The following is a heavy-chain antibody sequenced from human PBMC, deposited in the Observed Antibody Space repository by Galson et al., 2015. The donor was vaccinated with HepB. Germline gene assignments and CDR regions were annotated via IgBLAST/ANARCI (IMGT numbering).Heavy chain of an antibody. J-gene: IGHJ1*01. CDR2: IIPIFGTA. D-gene: IGHD6-13*01. CDR3: ARPAVDSSSWHYFQH. Sequence: SVKVSCKASGGTFSSYAISWVRQAPGQGLEWMGGIIPIFGTANYAQKFQGRVTITADESTSTAYMELSSLRSEDTAVYYCARPAVDSSSWHYFQHWGQGTLVTVSS. CDR1: GGTFSSYA. V-gene: IGHV1-69*13.